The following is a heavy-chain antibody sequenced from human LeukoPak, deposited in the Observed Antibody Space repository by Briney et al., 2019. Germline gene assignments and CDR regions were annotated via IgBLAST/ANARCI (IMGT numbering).Heavy chain of an antibody. J-gene: IGHJ4*02. CDR1: GFTFSSYW. V-gene: IGHV3-7*01. Sequence: GGSLRLSCAASGFTFSSYWMSWVRQAPGKGLEWVANIKQDGSEKYYVDSVKGRFTISRDNAKNSLYLQMNSLRAEDTAVYYCAKDPAYASTSLPLYYFDYWGQGTLVTVSS. D-gene: IGHD2-2*01. CDR3: AKDPAYASTSLPLYYFDY. CDR2: IKQDGSEK.